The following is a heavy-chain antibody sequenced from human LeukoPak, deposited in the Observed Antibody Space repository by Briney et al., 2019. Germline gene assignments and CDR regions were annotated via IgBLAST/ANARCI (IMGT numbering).Heavy chain of an antibody. V-gene: IGHV4-34*01. J-gene: IGHJ4*02. Sequence: SETLSLTCAVYGDSFSGYYWSWIRQPPGKGLEWIAEINHRGSTHYNPSLKSRVNISVDTSKNQFSLNLDSVTAADTAVYYCAIERSGYDPGGYWGQGTLVTVSS. CDR3: AIERSGYDPGGY. CDR2: INHRGST. CDR1: GDSFSGYY. D-gene: IGHD5-12*01.